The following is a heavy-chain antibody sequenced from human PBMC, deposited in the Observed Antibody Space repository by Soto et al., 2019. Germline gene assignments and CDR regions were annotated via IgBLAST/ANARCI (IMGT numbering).Heavy chain of an antibody. D-gene: IGHD3-16*01. CDR2: ISYDGSNK. V-gene: IGHV3-30-3*01. CDR3: AREITLGAFDI. CDR1: GFTFSSYA. J-gene: IGHJ3*02. Sequence: QVQLVESGGGVVQPGRSLRLSCAASGFTFSSYAMHWVRQAPGKGLEWVAVISYDGSNKYYADSVKGRFTISRDNSKNTLYLQMNSLRAEDTAVYCCAREITLGAFDIWGQGTMVTVSS.